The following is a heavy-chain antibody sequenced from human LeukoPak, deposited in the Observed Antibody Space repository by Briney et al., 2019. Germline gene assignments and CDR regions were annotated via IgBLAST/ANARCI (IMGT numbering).Heavy chain of an antibody. CDR1: GFTFTKCA. CDR3: AGDRNSDWYSPLDY. J-gene: IGHJ4*02. CDR2: ITATGDTA. Sequence: GGSLRLSCVASGFTFTKCAMSWIRQAPGKGLEWVAIITATGDTAYYADSVKGRFTISRDNSRNTVYMQMVSLRAEDTAIYYCAGDRNSDWYSPLDYWGQGSQVTVSP. D-gene: IGHD6-19*01. V-gene: IGHV3-23*01.